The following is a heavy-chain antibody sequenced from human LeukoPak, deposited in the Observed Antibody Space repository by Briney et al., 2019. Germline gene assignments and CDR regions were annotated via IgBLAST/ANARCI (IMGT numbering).Heavy chain of an antibody. CDR1: GFTFSSYS. J-gene: IGHJ4*02. D-gene: IGHD6-19*01. CDR2: ISSSSTYI. Sequence: GGSLRLSCAASGFTFSSYSMNWVRQAPGKGLEWVSSISSSSTYIYYADSLKGRFTISRDNAKNSLYLQLSSLRAEDTAVYYCARTLGSGWYTVFGYWGQGTLVTVSS. CDR3: ARTLGSGWYTVFGY. V-gene: IGHV3-21*01.